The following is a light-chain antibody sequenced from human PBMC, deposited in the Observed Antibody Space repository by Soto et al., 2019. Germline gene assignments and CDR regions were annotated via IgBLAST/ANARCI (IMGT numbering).Light chain of an antibody. J-gene: IGKJ1*01. CDR3: QQYGSSPRT. V-gene: IGKV3-20*01. Sequence: EIVLTQSPGALSLYPGERATLSCRASQSVSSSYLAWYQQKPGQAPRLLIYGASGRATGIPDRFSGSGSGTDFTLTISRLEPEDFAVYYCQQYGSSPRTFGQGTKVDIK. CDR1: QSVSSSY. CDR2: GAS.